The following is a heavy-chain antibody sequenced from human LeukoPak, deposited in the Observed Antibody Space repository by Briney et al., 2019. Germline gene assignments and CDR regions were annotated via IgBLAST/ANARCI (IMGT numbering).Heavy chain of an antibody. J-gene: IGHJ4*02. D-gene: IGHD5-12*01. CDR2: ISYDGSNK. CDR1: GFTFSSYG. V-gene: IGHV3-30*18. Sequence: GGSLRLSCAASGFTFSSYGMHWARQAPGKGLEWVAVISYDGSNKYYADSVKGRFTISRDNSKNTLYLQMNSLRAEDTAVYYCAKGEYSGYDYFDYWGQGTLVTVSS. CDR3: AKGEYSGYDYFDY.